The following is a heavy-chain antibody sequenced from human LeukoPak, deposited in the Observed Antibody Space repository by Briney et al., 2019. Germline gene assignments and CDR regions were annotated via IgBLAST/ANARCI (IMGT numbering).Heavy chain of an antibody. D-gene: IGHD3-10*01. Sequence: PSETLSLTCAVSGGSVSSSNWWSWVRQPPGKGLEWIGEIYHSGSTNYNPSLKSRVTISVDKSKNQFSLKLSSVTAADTAVYYCARIGVLLWFGELLRAGMDVWGQGTTVTVSS. J-gene: IGHJ6*02. CDR1: GGSVSSSNW. CDR2: IYHSGST. CDR3: ARIGVLLWFGELLRAGMDV. V-gene: IGHV4-4*02.